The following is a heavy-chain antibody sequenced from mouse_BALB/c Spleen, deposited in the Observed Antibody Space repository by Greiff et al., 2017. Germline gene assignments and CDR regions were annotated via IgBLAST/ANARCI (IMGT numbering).Heavy chain of an antibody. Sequence: EVMLVESGGGLVQPGGSLKLSCAASGFTFSSYTMSWVRQTPEKRLEWVAYISNGGGSTYYPDTVKGRFTISRDNAKNTLYLQMSSLKSEDTAMYYCARHRANYFDYWGQGTTLTVSS. J-gene: IGHJ2*01. CDR1: GFTFSSYT. D-gene: IGHD3-3*01. CDR3: ARHRANYFDY. V-gene: IGHV5-12-2*01. CDR2: ISNGGGST.